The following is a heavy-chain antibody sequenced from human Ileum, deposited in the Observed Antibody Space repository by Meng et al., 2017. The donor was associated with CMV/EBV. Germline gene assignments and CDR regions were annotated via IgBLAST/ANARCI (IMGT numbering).Heavy chain of an antibody. CDR3: ARDFGSGYYMLDY. D-gene: IGHD5-12*01. Sequence: CKASGSTFTSPYIHWVRQAPGQGLEWMGTINPSGGSTSYAQKFQGRVTMTRDTSTSTVYMELSSLRSEDTAVYYCARDFGSGYYMLDYWGQGTLVTVSS. CDR2: INPSGGST. J-gene: IGHJ4*02. V-gene: IGHV1-46*01. CDR1: GSTFTSPY.